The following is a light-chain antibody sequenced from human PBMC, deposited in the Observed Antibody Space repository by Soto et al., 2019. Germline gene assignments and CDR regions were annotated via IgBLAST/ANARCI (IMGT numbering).Light chain of an antibody. V-gene: IGLV2-18*02. CDR1: SSDVGSYNR. Sequence: QSALTQPPSVSGSPGQSVAISCTGTSSDVGSYNRVSWYQQPPGADPKLMIYEVSNRPSGVPDRFSGSKSGNTASLTISGLQAEDEADYYCNSYTGSSTYVFGTGTKVTVL. J-gene: IGLJ1*01. CDR2: EVS. CDR3: NSYTGSSTYV.